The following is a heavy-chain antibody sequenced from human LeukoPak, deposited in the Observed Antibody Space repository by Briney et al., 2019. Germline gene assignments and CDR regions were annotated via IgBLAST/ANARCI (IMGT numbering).Heavy chain of an antibody. CDR2: IYYSGST. J-gene: IGHJ3*02. CDR3: ASTIEYSSSSEAFDI. D-gene: IGHD6-6*01. V-gene: IGHV4-39*01. CDR1: GGSISSSSYY. Sequence: PSETLSLTCTVSGGSISSSSYYWGWIRQPPGKGLEWIGSIYYSGSTYYNPSLKSRVTISVDTSKNQFSLKLSSVTAADTAVYYCASTIEYSSSSEAFDIWGQGTMVTVSS.